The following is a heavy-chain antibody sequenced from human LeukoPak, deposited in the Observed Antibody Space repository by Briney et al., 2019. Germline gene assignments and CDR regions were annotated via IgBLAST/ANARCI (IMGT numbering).Heavy chain of an antibody. Sequence: GGSLRLSCAVSGFTFSSYAMGWVRQAPGKGLEWVSSISGSGSSTYYADSVKGRFTISRDSSKDTLYLQMNTLRAEDTALYYCAKAAVPGTKYYFDSWGQGTLVTVSS. D-gene: IGHD2-8*01. CDR1: GFTFSSYA. V-gene: IGHV3-23*01. CDR2: ISGSGSST. CDR3: AKAAVPGTKYYFDS. J-gene: IGHJ4*02.